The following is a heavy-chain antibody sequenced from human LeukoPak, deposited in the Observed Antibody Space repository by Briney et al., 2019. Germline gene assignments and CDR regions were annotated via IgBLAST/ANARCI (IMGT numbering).Heavy chain of an antibody. V-gene: IGHV3-74*01. CDR3: ARDVRQLVLY. CDR2: INTDGSST. J-gene: IGHJ4*02. CDR1: GFPFIGYE. D-gene: IGHD6-6*01. Sequence: PPGGSLRLSCAASGFPFIGYEMQWVRQAPGKGLVWVSRINTDGSSTNYADPVKGRFTISRDNAKNTLYLQMNSLRAEDTGVYYCARDVRQLVLYWGQGTLVTVSS.